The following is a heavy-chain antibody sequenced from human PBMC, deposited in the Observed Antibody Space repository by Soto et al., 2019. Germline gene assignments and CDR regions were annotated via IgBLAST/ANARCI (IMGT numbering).Heavy chain of an antibody. Sequence: TSETLSLTCTVSGDSISSSNSHWGWTRQPPGKGLEYIGSVYYGGAIFYSGNIYYNPSLKSRVTISVDTSKNQFSLRLSSVTAADTGVYYCVRYDRINMKPYSPEGFHIWGQGTMVT. CDR3: VRYDRINMKPYSPEGFHI. V-gene: IGHV4-39*01. J-gene: IGHJ3*02. CDR2: VYYGGAIFYSGNI. D-gene: IGHD3-3*02. CDR1: GDSISSSNSH.